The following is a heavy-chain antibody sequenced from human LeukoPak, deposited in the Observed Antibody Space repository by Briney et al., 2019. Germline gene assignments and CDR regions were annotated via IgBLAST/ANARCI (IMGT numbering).Heavy chain of an antibody. V-gene: IGHV4-59*08. D-gene: IGHD2-21*02. Sequence: PSETLPLTCTVSGGSVSGYYWSWIRQSPGKGLEWIGYIFYTGTTLYSPSLRGRVTMSVDTSENQFSLKLSSVTAADTAMYYCARHDVVPVIRRGFDFWGQGTLVTVSS. CDR3: ARHDVVPVIRRGFDF. CDR2: IFYTGTT. J-gene: IGHJ4*02. CDR1: GGSVSGYY.